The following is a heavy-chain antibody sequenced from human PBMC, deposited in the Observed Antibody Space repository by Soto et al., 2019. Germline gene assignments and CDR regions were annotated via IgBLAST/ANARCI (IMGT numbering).Heavy chain of an antibody. J-gene: IGHJ6*02. CDR2: IYHSGST. CDR1: GYSISSGYY. Sequence: SETLSLTCAVSGYSISSGYYWGWIRQPPGKGLEWIGSIYHSGSTYYNPSLKSRVTISVGTSKNQFSLKLSSVTAADTAVYYCARVGGYGMDVWGQGTTVTVS. V-gene: IGHV4-38-2*01. CDR3: ARVGGYGMDV. D-gene: IGHD3-10*01.